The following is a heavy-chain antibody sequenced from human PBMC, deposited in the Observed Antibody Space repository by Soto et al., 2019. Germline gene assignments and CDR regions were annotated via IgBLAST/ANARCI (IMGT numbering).Heavy chain of an antibody. J-gene: IGHJ4*02. CDR1: GVTFNSYW. D-gene: IGHD3-22*01. CDR3: ARGDGDYYDGNGYLGRH. Sequence: EVQLVESGGGIVQPGGCLRISCAASGVTFNSYWMHWVRQAPGKGLVWVSRINSDGSRTSYADSAKGRFTISRDNAKNTVYLQMNSLRAEDTAVYYCARGDGDYYDGNGYLGRHWGQVTLVTVSS. CDR2: INSDGSRT. V-gene: IGHV3-74*01.